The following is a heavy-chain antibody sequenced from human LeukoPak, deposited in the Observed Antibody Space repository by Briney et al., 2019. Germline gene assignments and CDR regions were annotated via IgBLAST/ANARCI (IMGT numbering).Heavy chain of an antibody. J-gene: IGHJ4*02. CDR3: ASEMTSVTNGSFDY. V-gene: IGHV4-39*07. CDR1: GGSISSSSYY. D-gene: IGHD4-17*01. Sequence: PSETLSLTCTVSGGSISSSSYYWGGIRQPPGKGLEWIGSMYYSGSTYYNPSLKSRVTISVATSKNQFSLKLRSVTAADTAVYYCASEMTSVTNGSFDYWGQGTLVTVSS. CDR2: MYYSGST.